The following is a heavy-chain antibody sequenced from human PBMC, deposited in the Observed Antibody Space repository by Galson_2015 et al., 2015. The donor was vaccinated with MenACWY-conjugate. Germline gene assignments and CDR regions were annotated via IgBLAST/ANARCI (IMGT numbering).Heavy chain of an antibody. Sequence: SVKVSCKASGYTFTSNPMHWVRQAPGQRLEWMGWINTGNGNTKYSQKFQGRVTISRDTSANAVSMELRSLRSEDTVVYYCARGSSSYDFYFDYWGQGSLVTVSS. CDR1: GYTFTSNP. J-gene: IGHJ4*02. D-gene: IGHD6-19*01. V-gene: IGHV1-3*04. CDR2: INTGNGNT. CDR3: ARGSSSYDFYFDY.